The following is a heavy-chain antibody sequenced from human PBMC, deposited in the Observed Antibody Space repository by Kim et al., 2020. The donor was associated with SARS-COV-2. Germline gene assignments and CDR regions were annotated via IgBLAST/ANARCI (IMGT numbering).Heavy chain of an antibody. CDR1: GYTFTSYG. CDR2: ISAYNSNT. Sequence: ASVKVSCKASGYTFTSYGISWVRQAPGQGLEWMGWISAYNSNTNYAQKLQGRVTMTTDTSTSTAYMELRSLRSDDTAVYYCAREGRDILSGSYGGRVWFDPWGQGTLVTVSS. J-gene: IGHJ5*02. CDR3: AREGRDILSGSYGGRVWFDP. D-gene: IGHD1-26*01. V-gene: IGHV1-18*01.